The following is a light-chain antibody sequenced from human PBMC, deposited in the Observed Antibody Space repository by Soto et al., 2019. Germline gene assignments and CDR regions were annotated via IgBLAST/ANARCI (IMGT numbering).Light chain of an antibody. Sequence: QSVLTQPPSVSGAPGQRVTISCTGSSSNIGAGYDVQWYQQLPGTVPKLLIYGNSNRPSGVPDRFSGSKSGTSASLAITGLQAEDEADYYCQSYDNSRSAYVVFGGGTKLTVL. J-gene: IGLJ2*01. CDR2: GNS. V-gene: IGLV1-40*01. CDR3: QSYDNSRSAYVV. CDR1: SSNIGAGYD.